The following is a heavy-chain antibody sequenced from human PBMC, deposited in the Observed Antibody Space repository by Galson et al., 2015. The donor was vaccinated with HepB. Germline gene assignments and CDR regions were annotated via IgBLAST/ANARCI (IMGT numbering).Heavy chain of an antibody. CDR2: ISFDGNNK. CDR1: GFTFDKYA. J-gene: IGHJ6*03. V-gene: IGHV3-30-3*01. Sequence: SLRLSCAGSGFTFDKYAIHWVRQAPGKGLEWVAVISFDGNNKYYGDSVKGRFTISRENSHNMVFLEMNSLTTEDTAVYYCARDRDVVVLRDVFYYFYMDVWGEGTTVTVSS. CDR3: ARDRDVVVLRDVFYYFYMDV. D-gene: IGHD2-21*01.